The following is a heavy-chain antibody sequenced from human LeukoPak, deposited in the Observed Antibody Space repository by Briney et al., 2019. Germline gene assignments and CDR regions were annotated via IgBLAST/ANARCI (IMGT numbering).Heavy chain of an antibody. J-gene: IGHJ4*02. V-gene: IGHV4-4*07. Sequence: SETLSLTCTVPGGSISSYYWSWIRQPAGKGLEWIGRIYSSGSTNCNPSLKSRVTMSVDTSKNQFSLKLSSVAAADTAVYYCARDKGSGLDYWGQGTLVTVSS. D-gene: IGHD6-25*01. CDR3: ARDKGSGLDY. CDR1: GGSISSYY. CDR2: IYSSGST.